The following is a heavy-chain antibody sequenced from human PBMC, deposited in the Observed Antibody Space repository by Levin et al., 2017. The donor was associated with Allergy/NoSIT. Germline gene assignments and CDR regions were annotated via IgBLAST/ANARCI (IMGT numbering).Heavy chain of an antibody. CDR3: ATVRDYGDEPRDFDY. CDR1: GYTLTELS. Sequence: VASVKVSCTVSGYTLTELSMHWVRQAPGKGLEWMGGFDPEDGETIYAQKFQGRVTMTEDTSTDTAYMELSSLRSEDTAVYYCATVRDYGDEPRDFDYWGQGTLVTVSS. V-gene: IGHV1-24*01. CDR2: FDPEDGET. D-gene: IGHD4-17*01. J-gene: IGHJ4*02.